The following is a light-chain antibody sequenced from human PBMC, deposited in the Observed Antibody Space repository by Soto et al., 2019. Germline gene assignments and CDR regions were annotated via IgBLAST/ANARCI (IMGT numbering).Light chain of an antibody. CDR3: QQSSNWPPIN. J-gene: IGKJ5*01. V-gene: IGKV3-11*01. CDR2: DAS. Sequence: EIVLTHSPATLSFSPLEIATLSFSSSQSVSSYVAWYQQKPGQAPRLLIYDASNRATGIPARFSGSGSGTDSTLTISSLEPEDFAVYYCQQSSNWPPINFGQGTRLEIK. CDR1: QSVSSY.